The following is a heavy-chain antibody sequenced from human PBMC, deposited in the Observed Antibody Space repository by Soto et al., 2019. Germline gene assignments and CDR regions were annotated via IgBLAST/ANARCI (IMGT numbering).Heavy chain of an antibody. CDR1: GFTFSDFY. J-gene: IGHJ5*02. CDR2: ISGNGRTM. Sequence: QVQLVESGGGLVKPGGSLRLSCAASGFTFSDFYMNWIRQAPGKGLEWLSYISGNGRTMYYADPVKGRFTISRDNTKKSLYLEMTSLRADDSAVYYCARDGRGPSALDLWGQGTLVTVSS. CDR3: ARDGRGPSALDL. V-gene: IGHV3-11*01. D-gene: IGHD1-26*01.